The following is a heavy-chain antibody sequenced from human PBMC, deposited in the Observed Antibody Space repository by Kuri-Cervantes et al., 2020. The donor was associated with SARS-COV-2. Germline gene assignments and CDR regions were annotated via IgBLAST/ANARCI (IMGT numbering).Heavy chain of an antibody. V-gene: IGHV3-23*01. D-gene: IGHD3-22*01. CDR2: ISGSGGST. CDR1: GFTFDDYA. J-gene: IGHJ5*02. Sequence: GESLKISCAASGFTFDDYAMHWVRQALGKGLEWVSAISGSGGSTYYADSVKGRFTISRDNSKNTLYLQMNSLRAEDTAVYYCAKDYYGNWFDPWGQGTLVTVSS. CDR3: AKDYYGNWFDP.